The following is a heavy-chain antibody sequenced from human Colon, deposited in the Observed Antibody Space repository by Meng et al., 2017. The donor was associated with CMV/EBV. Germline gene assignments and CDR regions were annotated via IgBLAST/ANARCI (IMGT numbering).Heavy chain of an antibody. Sequence: SETLSLNCAVYGGSFSAYYGSWIRQPPGKELEWIREINHSGSSNYNPSLKSRVTISVDTSKNQFSLKLSSVTAADTAVYYCARILGNWGQGTLVTVSS. V-gene: IGHV4-34*01. CDR3: ARILGN. CDR1: GGSFSAYY. CDR2: INHSGSS. J-gene: IGHJ4*02. D-gene: IGHD1-26*01.